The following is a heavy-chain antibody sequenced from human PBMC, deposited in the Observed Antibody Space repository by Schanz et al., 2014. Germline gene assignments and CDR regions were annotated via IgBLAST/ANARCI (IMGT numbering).Heavy chain of an antibody. CDR3: ARGNRLQYYDDIWGSYRDPSELDY. V-gene: IGHV1-69*02. Sequence: QVQLVQSGAEVKKPGSSMKVSCKASGGTFNSYTINWVRQAPGQGLEWMGKIIPVLNIATYAQKLQGRVTLTTDTSATTAYMELSSLRSEDTAFYYCARGNRLQYYDDIWGSYRDPSELDYWGQGTLVTVSS. CDR1: GGTFNSYT. CDR2: IIPVLNIA. J-gene: IGHJ4*02. D-gene: IGHD3-16*02.